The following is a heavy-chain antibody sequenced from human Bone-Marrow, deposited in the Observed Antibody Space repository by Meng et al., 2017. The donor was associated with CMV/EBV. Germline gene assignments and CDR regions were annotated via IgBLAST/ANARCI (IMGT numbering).Heavy chain of an antibody. CDR2: ISSSSSYI. Sequence: GGSLRLSCAASGFTFSSYSMNWVRQAPGKGLEWVSSISSSSSYIYYADSVKGRFTISRDNAKNSLYLQMNSLRAEDTAVYYCARVGGIREFDDWGQGTLVTVSS. D-gene: IGHD6-13*01. V-gene: IGHV3-21*01. CDR3: ARVGGIREFDD. CDR1: GFTFSSYS. J-gene: IGHJ4*02.